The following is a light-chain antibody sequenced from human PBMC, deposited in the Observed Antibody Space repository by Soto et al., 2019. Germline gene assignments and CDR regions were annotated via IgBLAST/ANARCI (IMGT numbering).Light chain of an antibody. CDR2: AAS. V-gene: IGKV3-20*01. J-gene: IGKJ2*01. Sequence: IVLTQSPGTLSLSPGERANFSCRDSQRLGSLATKYVAWYQQKLGQAPRLLIFAASSRATGIPDRFRGSGYGTDFALTISRLEPEDGGMYYCQDYGSSRVAYTVGQGTMLEIK. CDR1: QRLGSLATKY. CDR3: QDYGSSRVAYT.